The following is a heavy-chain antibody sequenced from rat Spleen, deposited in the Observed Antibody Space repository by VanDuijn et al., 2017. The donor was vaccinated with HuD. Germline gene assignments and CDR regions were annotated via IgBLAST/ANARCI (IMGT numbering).Heavy chain of an antibody. CDR3: TTDNNYGY. Sequence: EVQLVETGGGLVQPGKSLKLTCATSGFTFSTAWMHWVRQSPDKRLEWIARIKYKSNNYATDYVESVKGRFTISRDDSKSSFYLQMNSLKEEDTATYYCTTDNNYGYWGQGVMVTVSS. V-gene: IGHV6-13*01. CDR2: IKYKSNNYAT. D-gene: IGHD1-10*01. J-gene: IGHJ2*01. CDR1: GFTFSTAW.